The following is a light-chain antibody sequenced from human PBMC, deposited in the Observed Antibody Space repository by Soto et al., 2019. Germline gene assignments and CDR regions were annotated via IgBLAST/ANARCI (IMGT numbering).Light chain of an antibody. J-gene: IGLJ1*01. V-gene: IGLV2-14*01. CDR2: EVS. CDR3: SSYTSSSPPGYV. Sequence: QSALTQPASVSGSPGQSITISCTGTSSDVGGYNYVSWYQQHPGKVPKLMIYEVSNRPSGVSNRFSGSKSGNAASLTISGLQAEDEADYYCSSYTSSSPPGYVFGTGTKLTVL. CDR1: SSDVGGYNY.